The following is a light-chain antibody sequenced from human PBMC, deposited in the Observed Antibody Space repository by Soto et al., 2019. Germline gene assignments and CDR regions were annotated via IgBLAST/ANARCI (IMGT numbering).Light chain of an antibody. Sequence: QSVLTQPASVSGSPGQSITIYCTGTSSDVGGYNYVSWYQQHPGKAPKLMIYDVSNRPSGVSNRFSGSKSGNTASLTISGLQAEDEADYYCSSYTSSSTPLVFGTGTKLTVL. V-gene: IGLV2-14*01. CDR3: SSYTSSSTPLV. CDR2: DVS. CDR1: SSDVGGYNY. J-gene: IGLJ1*01.